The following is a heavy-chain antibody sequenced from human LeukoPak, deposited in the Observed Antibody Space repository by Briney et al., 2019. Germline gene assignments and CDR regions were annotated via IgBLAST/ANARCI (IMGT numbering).Heavy chain of an antibody. CDR3: AREDILTGFDY. Sequence: TGGSLRLSCAASGFTFSNAWMSWVRQAPGKGLEWVSVIYSGGSTYYADSVKGRFTISRDNSKNTLYLQMNSLRAEDTAVYYCAREDILTGFDYWGQGTLVTVSS. CDR2: IYSGGST. J-gene: IGHJ4*02. V-gene: IGHV3-53*01. CDR1: GFTFSNAW. D-gene: IGHD3-9*01.